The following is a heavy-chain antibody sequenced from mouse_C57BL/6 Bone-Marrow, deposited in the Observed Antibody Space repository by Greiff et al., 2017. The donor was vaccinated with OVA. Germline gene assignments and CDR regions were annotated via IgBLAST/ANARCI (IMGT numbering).Heavy chain of an antibody. V-gene: IGHV1-53*01. D-gene: IGHD1-1*01. CDR1: GYTFTSYW. CDR3: ARERLYYYGRSWCAY. Sequence: QVQLQQPGTELVKPGASVKLSCKASGYTFTSYWMHWVKQRPGQGLEWIGNINPSNGGTNYNEKFKSKATLTVDNSSSTAYMQLSSRTSEDAAVYYCARERLYYYGRSWCAYWGQGTLVTVSA. CDR2: INPSNGGT. J-gene: IGHJ3*01.